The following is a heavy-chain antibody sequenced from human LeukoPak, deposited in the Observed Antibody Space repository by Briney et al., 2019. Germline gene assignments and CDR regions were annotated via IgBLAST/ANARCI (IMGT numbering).Heavy chain of an antibody. J-gene: IGHJ4*02. CDR3: ARERAVAGTWFDY. Sequence: SETLSLTCTVSGGSINSYYWSWIRQPPGKGLEWIGYIYYSGSTNYNPSLKSRVTISVDTSKNQFSLKLSSVTAADTAVYYCARERAVAGTWFDYWGQGTLVTVSS. D-gene: IGHD6-19*01. CDR2: IYYSGST. V-gene: IGHV4-59*01. CDR1: GGSINSYY.